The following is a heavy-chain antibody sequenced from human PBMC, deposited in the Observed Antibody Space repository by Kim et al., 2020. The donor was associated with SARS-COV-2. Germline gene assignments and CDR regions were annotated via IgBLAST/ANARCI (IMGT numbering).Heavy chain of an antibody. D-gene: IGHD6-13*01. Sequence: NYAQKFQGRVTMTRDTSISTAYMELSRLTSDDTVVYYCAREPITAAGSLDYWGQGTLVTVSS. V-gene: IGHV1-2*05. CDR3: AREPITAAGSLDY. J-gene: IGHJ4*02.